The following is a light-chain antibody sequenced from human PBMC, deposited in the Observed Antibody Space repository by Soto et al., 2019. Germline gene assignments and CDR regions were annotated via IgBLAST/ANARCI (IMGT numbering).Light chain of an antibody. V-gene: IGKV1-8*01. CDR1: QGISSY. Sequence: AIRMTQSPSSLSASTGDRVTITCRASQGISSYLAWYQQKPGKAPKLLIYAASTLQSGVPSRFSGSVSGTDFTLTISCLQSEDFATYYCQQYYSFPQTFGQGTKLEIK. CDR2: AAS. CDR3: QQYYSFPQT. J-gene: IGKJ2*01.